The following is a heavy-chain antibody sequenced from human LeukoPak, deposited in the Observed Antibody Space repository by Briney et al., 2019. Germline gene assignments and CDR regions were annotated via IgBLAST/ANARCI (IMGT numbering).Heavy chain of an antibody. D-gene: IGHD6-13*01. Sequence: PGRSLRLSCVVSGIPFSDYYMNWIHQAPGKGLEWISYISSSSSYTDYADSVKGRFTISRDNAQNALFLQMNSLRVEDTAVYYCAAGTAADYWGQGTLVTVSS. CDR2: ISSSSSYT. CDR1: GIPFSDYY. V-gene: IGHV3-11*03. CDR3: AAGTAADY. J-gene: IGHJ4*02.